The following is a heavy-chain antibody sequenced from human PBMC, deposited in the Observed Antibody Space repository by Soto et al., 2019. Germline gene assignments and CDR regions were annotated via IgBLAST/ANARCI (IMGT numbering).Heavy chain of an antibody. J-gene: IGHJ6*02. CDR2: ISWKSASI. Sequence: EVQLVESGGDLVQPGRSLRLSCAASGFSFGDYAMHWVRQAPGKGLEWVSGISWKSASIGYADSGKGRFTSSRDNAKNALYLQMNSLRAEDTALYNCAKSRGGTANGLDGWGQGATVTVSS. D-gene: IGHD2-15*01. CDR1: GFSFGDYA. V-gene: IGHV3-9*01. CDR3: AKSRGGTANGLDG.